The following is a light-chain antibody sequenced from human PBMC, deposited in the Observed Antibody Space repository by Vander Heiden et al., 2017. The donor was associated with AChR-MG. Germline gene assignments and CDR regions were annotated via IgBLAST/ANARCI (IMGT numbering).Light chain of an antibody. J-gene: IGLJ1*01. CDR3: CADAGRNTLGV. CDR2: EVN. V-gene: IGLV2-23*02. CDR1: SNDAGSFKL. Sequence: QSALTQPAAVSGSPGQSITISCTGTSNDAGSFKLVSWYQPVPGKAPKLIIYEVNKRPSGVSTRFSGSKSGDTASLTISGLQAEDEADYHCCADAGRNTLGVFGSGTRVTVL.